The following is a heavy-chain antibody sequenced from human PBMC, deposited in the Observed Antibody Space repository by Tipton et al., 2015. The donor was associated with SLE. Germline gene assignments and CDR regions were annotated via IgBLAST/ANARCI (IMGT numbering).Heavy chain of an antibody. CDR3: ARIYDYDSGSQYRHFDY. V-gene: IGHV3-23*01. CDR2: ISGSGGST. D-gene: IGHD3-10*01. J-gene: IGHJ4*02. Sequence: SLRLSCAASGFTLSNYAMSWVRQAPGKGLEWVSAISGSGGSTYYADSVKGRFTISRDNAKNSLYLQMNSLRAEDTAVYYCARIYDYDSGSQYRHFDYWGQGTLVSVSS. CDR1: GFTLSNYA.